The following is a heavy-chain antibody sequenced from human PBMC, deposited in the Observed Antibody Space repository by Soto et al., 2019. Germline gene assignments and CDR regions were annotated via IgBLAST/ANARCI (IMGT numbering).Heavy chain of an antibody. J-gene: IGHJ4*02. CDR3: AKEVSLGSTVDLGY. Sequence: GGSLRLSCAASGLTFSIFAMSWVRQSPGKGLEWVSTISGSGGSTYYADAVKGRFTISRDNSMGTLYLQMKSLRVEDTAIYYCAKEVSLGSTVDLGYWGQGALVTVSS. CDR2: ISGSGGST. D-gene: IGHD7-27*01. CDR1: GLTFSIFA. V-gene: IGHV3-23*01.